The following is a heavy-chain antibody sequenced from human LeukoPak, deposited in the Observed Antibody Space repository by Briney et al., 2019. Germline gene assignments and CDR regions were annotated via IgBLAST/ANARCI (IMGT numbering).Heavy chain of an antibody. CDR1: GYSFIGYY. D-gene: IGHD4-17*01. V-gene: IGHV1-2*02. Sequence: ASVKVSCKASGYSFIGYYINWVRQAPGQGLEWMGWINPNSGDTNFAQNFQGRVTVTGDTSISTAFMEVTRLRSDDTAVYYCARAKVGVVGRTTVTHPFDYWGQGTLVTVSS. CDR2: INPNSGDT. CDR3: ARAKVGVVGRTTVTHPFDY. J-gene: IGHJ4*02.